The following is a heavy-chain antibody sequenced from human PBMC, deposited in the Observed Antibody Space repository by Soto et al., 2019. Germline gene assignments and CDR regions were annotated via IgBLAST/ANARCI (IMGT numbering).Heavy chain of an antibody. Sequence: GGSLRLSCAASGFTVSSNYMSWVRQAPGKGLEWVSVIYSGGSTYYADSVKGRFTISRDNSKNTLYLQMNSLRAEDTAVYYCARAPTYYDFWSGSPDAFDIWGQGTMVTVSS. CDR1: GFTVSSNY. D-gene: IGHD3-3*01. V-gene: IGHV3-66*01. CDR2: IYSGGST. CDR3: ARAPTYYDFWSGSPDAFDI. J-gene: IGHJ3*02.